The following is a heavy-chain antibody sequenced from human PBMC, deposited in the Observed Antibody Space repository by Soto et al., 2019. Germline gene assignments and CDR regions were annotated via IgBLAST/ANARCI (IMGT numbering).Heavy chain of an antibody. D-gene: IGHD6-6*01. Sequence: QVQLVESGGGVVQPGRSLRLSCAASGFTFSSYAMHWVRQAPGKGLEWVAVISYDGSNKYYADSVKGRFTISRDNSKNTLYLQMNSLRAEDTAVYYCARDPLIAARAGCFDYWGQGTLVTVSS. J-gene: IGHJ4*02. CDR3: ARDPLIAARAGCFDY. V-gene: IGHV3-30-3*01. CDR1: GFTFSSYA. CDR2: ISYDGSNK.